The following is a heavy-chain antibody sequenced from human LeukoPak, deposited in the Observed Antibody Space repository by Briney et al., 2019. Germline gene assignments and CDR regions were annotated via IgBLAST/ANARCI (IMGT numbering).Heavy chain of an antibody. J-gene: IGHJ4*02. Sequence: GGSLRLSCAASGFTFSTYAMSWVRQAPGKGLELVSAISGSDTGTYYADSVKGRFTISRDNSKNTLYLQMNSLRAEDTAVYYCAKGLYHYYGSGSYTLDFWGQGSQVTVSS. CDR3: AKGLYHYYGSGSYTLDF. V-gene: IGHV3-23*01. D-gene: IGHD3-10*01. CDR2: ISGSDTGT. CDR1: GFTFSTYA.